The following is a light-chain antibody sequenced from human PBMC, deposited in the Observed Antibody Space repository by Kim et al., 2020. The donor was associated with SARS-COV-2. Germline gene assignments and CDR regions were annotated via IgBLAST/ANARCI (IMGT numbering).Light chain of an antibody. CDR2: GTS. Sequence: LSPGESATLSCRASQSGSCCSLSRYQQRPGQAPRLLIYGTSSRATRIPDRFSGSGSETAFTLSISKLEPEAVAVYYWQQYGSSWTFGQGTKVDIK. J-gene: IGKJ1*01. V-gene: IGKV3-20*01. CDR3: QQYGSSWT. CDR1: QSGSCCS.